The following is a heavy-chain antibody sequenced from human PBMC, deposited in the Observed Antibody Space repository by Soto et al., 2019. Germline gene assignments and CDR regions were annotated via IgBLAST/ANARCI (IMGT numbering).Heavy chain of an antibody. CDR3: ARAVVVVPAAMLDY. CDR1: GGSISSGGYY. J-gene: IGHJ4*02. V-gene: IGHV4-31*03. Sequence: SETLSLTCTVSGGSISSGGYYWSWIRQHPGKGLEWIGYIYYSGSTYYNPSLKSRVTISVDTSKNQFSLKLSSVTAADTAVYYCARAVVVVPAAMLDYWGQGTLVTVSS. CDR2: IYYSGST. D-gene: IGHD2-2*01.